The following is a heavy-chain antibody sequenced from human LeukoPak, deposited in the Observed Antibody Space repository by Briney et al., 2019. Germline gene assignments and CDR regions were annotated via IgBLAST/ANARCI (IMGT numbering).Heavy chain of an antibody. J-gene: IGHJ4*02. V-gene: IGHV6-1*01. CDR3: GRAEHDWGSDY. CDR1: GDSVSGNRAT. Sequence: PSQTLSLTCAISGDSVSGNRATWNWLRQSPSRGLEWLGRIYYRSKWYSDYAVSVKGRITINPDTSKNQFSLLLNFVTPEDTAVYFCGRAEHDWGSDYWGQGTLVTVSS. D-gene: IGHD3-9*01. CDR2: IYYRSKWYS.